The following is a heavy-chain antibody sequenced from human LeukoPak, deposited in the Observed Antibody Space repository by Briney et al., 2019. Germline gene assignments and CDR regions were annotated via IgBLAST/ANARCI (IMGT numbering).Heavy chain of an antibody. D-gene: IGHD6-13*01. V-gene: IGHV4-39*07. J-gene: IGHJ6*02. CDR2: IYYSGST. CDR3: ARVIAAAGSTYYYYYYGMDV. CDR1: GGSISTYY. Sequence: SETLSLTCSVSGGSISTYYWGWIRQPPGKGLEWIGSIYYSGSTYYNPSLKSRVTISVDTSKNQFSLKLSSVTAADTAVYYCARVIAAAGSTYYYYYYGMDVWGQGTTVTVSS.